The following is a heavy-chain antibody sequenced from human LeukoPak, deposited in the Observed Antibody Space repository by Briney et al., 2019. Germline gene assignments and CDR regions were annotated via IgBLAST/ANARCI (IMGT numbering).Heavy chain of an antibody. CDR2: LHPSGNL. J-gene: IGHJ4*02. CDR3: SRGLDSRKLGY. CDR1: GASFSSGDQY. D-gene: IGHD3-22*01. Sequence: SQTLSLTCTVSGASFSSGDQYWNWIRQRPGKGLEWIGSLHPSGNLYNNPSLESRVTMSVDTSKNQISLNLNSVTAADTAVYFCSRGLDSRKLGYWGQGTLVTVSS. V-gene: IGHV4-31*03.